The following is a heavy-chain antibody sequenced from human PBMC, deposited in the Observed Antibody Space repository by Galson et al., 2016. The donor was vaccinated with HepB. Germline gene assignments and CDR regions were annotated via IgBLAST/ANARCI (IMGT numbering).Heavy chain of an antibody. Sequence: SVKVSCKASGYTFNSYGISWVRQAPGQGLEWMGWFSAYNGNTNYAQKLQGRLTMITDTSTSTAYMELRSLRSDDTAVYYCARSGYYDILTGYDYYYYRMDVWGQGTTVTVSS. CDR3: ARSGYYDILTGYDYYYYRMDV. CDR2: FSAYNGNT. D-gene: IGHD3-9*01. CDR1: GYTFNSYG. V-gene: IGHV1-18*01. J-gene: IGHJ6*02.